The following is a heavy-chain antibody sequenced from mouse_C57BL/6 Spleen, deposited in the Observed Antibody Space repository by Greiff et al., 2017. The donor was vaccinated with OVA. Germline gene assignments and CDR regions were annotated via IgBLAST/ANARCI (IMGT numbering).Heavy chain of an antibody. V-gene: IGHV1-72*01. CDR2: IDPNSGGT. Sequence: QVQLQQSGAELVKPGASVKLSCKASGYTFTSYWMHWVKQRPGRGLEWIGRIDPNSGGTKYNEKFKSKATLTVDKPSSSAYMQLSSLTSEDSAVYYCVTTVVTRGYYFDDWGQGTTLTVSS. D-gene: IGHD1-1*01. J-gene: IGHJ2*01. CDR1: GYTFTSYW. CDR3: VTTVVTRGYYFDD.